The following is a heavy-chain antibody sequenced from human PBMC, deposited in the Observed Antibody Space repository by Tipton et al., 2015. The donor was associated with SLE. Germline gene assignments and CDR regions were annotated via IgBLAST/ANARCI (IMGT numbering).Heavy chain of an antibody. V-gene: IGHV3-7*01. J-gene: IGHJ4*02. Sequence: SLRLSCAASGFTFGSYWMSWVRQAPGKGLEWVASIKQDGSEKYYVDSVKGRSTISRDNAKKSLYLQMNSLGAEDTAVYYCARDRWYSGIYEGPLDYWGQGTLVTVSS. CDR3: ARDRWYSGIYEGPLDY. CDR2: IKQDGSEK. D-gene: IGHD1-26*01. CDR1: GFTFGSYW.